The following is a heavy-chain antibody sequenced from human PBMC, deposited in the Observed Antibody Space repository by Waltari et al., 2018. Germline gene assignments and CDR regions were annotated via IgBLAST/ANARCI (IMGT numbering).Heavy chain of an antibody. D-gene: IGHD2-8*01. CDR2: IEYTGET. CDR3: ARIMTSNTDY. J-gene: IGHJ4*02. CDR1: GYIFNNYG. Sequence: QVQLVQSGAEMKRPGASVKVSCKTSGYIFNNYGINWVRQAPGQGLEWMGWIEYTGETKSAQKFQDRLTMTTDTSTSSAYMELGSLESDDTAMYYCARIMTSNTDYWGQGTLVTVSS. V-gene: IGHV1-18*01.